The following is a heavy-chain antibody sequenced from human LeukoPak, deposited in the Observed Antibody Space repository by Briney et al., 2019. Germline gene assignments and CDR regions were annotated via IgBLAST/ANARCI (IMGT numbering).Heavy chain of an antibody. Sequence: ASVKVSCKVSGYTLTELFMHWVRQAPGKGLEWMGGFDPEDGETIYAQKFQGRVTMTEDTSTDTAYMELSSLRSEDTAVYYCATVPVGADAFDIWGQGTMVAVSS. D-gene: IGHD1-26*01. CDR3: ATVPVGADAFDI. CDR2: FDPEDGET. V-gene: IGHV1-24*01. J-gene: IGHJ3*02. CDR1: GYTLTELF.